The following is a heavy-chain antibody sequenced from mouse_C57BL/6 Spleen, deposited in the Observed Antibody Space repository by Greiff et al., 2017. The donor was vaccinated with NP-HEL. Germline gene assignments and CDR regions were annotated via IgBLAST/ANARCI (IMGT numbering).Heavy chain of an antibody. CDR2: ISSGSSTI. CDR3: ARHYGNIDY. CDR1: GLTFSDYG. Sequence: EVQLVESGGGLVKPGGSLKLSCAASGLTFSDYGMHWVRQAPEKGLEWVAYISSGSSTIYYADTVKGRFTISRDNAKNTLFLQMTSLRSEDTAMYYCARHYGNIDYWGQGTTLTVSS. J-gene: IGHJ2*01. V-gene: IGHV5-17*01. D-gene: IGHD2-1*01.